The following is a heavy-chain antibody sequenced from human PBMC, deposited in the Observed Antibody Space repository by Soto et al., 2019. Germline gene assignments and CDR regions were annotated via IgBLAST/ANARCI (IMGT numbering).Heavy chain of an antibody. D-gene: IGHD6-13*01. V-gene: IGHV3-30*18. Sequence: PGGSLRLSCAASGFTFSSYGMHWVRQAPGKGLEWVAVISYDGSNKYYADSVKGRFTISRDNSKNTLYLQMNSLRAEDTAVYYCAKIRGRIAAAGPFDYWGQGT. CDR1: GFTFSSYG. CDR3: AKIRGRIAAAGPFDY. CDR2: ISYDGSNK. J-gene: IGHJ4*02.